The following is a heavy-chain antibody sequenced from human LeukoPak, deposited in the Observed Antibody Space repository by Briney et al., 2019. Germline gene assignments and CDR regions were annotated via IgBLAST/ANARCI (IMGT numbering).Heavy chain of an antibody. D-gene: IGHD3-9*01. CDR2: IHYTGST. V-gene: IGHV4-59*01. CDR3: ARGRYSAGDNWFDP. CDR1: GGSITSSY. J-gene: IGHJ5*02. Sequence: PAETLSLTCTVSGGSITSSYWGWIRQSPGKGLEWIGYIHYTGSTNYNPSLKSRVTTLIDTSKNQFSLKLSSVTAADTAVYYCARGRYSAGDNWFDPWGQGTLVTVSS.